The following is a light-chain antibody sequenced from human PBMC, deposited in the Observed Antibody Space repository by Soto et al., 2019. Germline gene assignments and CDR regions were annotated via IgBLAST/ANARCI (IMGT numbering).Light chain of an antibody. CDR2: ANN. J-gene: IGLJ3*02. V-gene: IGLV1-44*01. Sequence: QAVLTQPPSASGTPGQRVTISCSGSNSNVGNNTVNWYQQFPGTSPRLLIEANNQRASGVPDRFSGSKSGTSASLAITGLQAEDEADYYCHSYDDSLSGSVFGGGTKVTVL. CDR3: HSYDDSLSGSV. CDR1: NSNVGNNT.